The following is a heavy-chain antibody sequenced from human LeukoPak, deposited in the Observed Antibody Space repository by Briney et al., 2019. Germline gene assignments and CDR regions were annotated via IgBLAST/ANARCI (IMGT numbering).Heavy chain of an antibody. D-gene: IGHD1-26*01. CDR3: VRDQDEDRGSTTFDR. V-gene: IGHV3-11*01. CDR1: GFTFSTYY. J-gene: IGHJ4*02. CDR2: ISHNGGTI. Sequence: GGSLRLSCAASGFTFSTYYMSWVRQAPGKGLEWISYISHNGGTIYYADSVKGRFTLSRDNAKNSLYLQIDSLRAGHTAIYYCVRDQDEDRGSTTFDRWGQRTLGTASS.